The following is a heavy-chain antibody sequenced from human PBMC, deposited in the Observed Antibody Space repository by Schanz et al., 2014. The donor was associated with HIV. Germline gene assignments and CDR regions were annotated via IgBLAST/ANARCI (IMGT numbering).Heavy chain of an antibody. CDR1: GFRFSSHA. CDR2: ISISGETT. CDR3: ANEEVPNDY. Sequence: EVQLVASGGGLVQPGGSLRLSCAVSGFRFSSHAMTWVRQAPGKGLEWVSGISISGETTYYADSVKGRFTISRDNSKNTLYLQMNSLRVEDTAVYYCANEEVPNDYWGQGTLVTVSP. J-gene: IGHJ4*02. V-gene: IGHV3-23*04.